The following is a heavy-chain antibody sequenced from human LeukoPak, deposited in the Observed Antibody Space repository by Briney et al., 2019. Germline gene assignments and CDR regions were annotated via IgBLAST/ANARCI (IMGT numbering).Heavy chain of an antibody. Sequence: ASVKVSCKASAYSFNRYGVSWVRQAPGQGLEWMGWISAYNGNTNYAQKLQGRVTMTTDTSTSTAYMELRSLRSDDTAVYYCARPGKLQELSYWGQGTLVTVSS. CDR2: ISAYNGNT. CDR3: ARPGKLQELSY. CDR1: AYSFNRYG. V-gene: IGHV1-18*01. D-gene: IGHD3-10*01. J-gene: IGHJ4*02.